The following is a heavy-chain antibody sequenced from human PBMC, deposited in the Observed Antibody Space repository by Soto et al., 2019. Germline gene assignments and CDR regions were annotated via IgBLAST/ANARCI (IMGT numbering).Heavy chain of an antibody. CDR2: ISSSGSTI. V-gene: IGHV3-11*01. CDR1: GFTFSDYY. D-gene: IGHD4-17*01. Sequence: QVQLVESGGGLVKPGGSLRLSCAASGFTFSDYYMSWIRKAPGKGLEWVSYISSSGSTIYYADSVKGRFTISRDNAKNSLYLQMNSLRAEDTAVYYCARVQEGFVTTVTTRYFDLWGRGTLVTVSS. J-gene: IGHJ2*01. CDR3: ARVQEGFVTTVTTRYFDL.